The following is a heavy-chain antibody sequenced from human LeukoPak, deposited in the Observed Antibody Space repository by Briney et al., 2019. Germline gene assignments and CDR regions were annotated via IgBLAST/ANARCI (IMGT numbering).Heavy chain of an antibody. CDR2: IYHSGST. J-gene: IGHJ5*02. Sequence: KPTETLSLTCAVSGGSISSGGYSWSWIRQPPGKGLEWIGFIYHSGSTYYNPSLKSRVTISVDTSKNQFSLKLSSVTAADTAVYYCARHSEQQWLSQVRNWFDPWGQGTLVTVSS. D-gene: IGHD6-19*01. CDR3: ARHSEQQWLSQVRNWFDP. V-gene: IGHV4-30-2*03. CDR1: GGSISSGGYS.